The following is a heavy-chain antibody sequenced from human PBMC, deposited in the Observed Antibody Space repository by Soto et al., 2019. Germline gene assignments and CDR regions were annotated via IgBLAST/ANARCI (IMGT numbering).Heavy chain of an antibody. CDR2: IYPGDSDT. Sequence: GESLKISCKGSGYSFTSYWIGWVRQMPGKGLEWMGIIYPGDSDTRYSPSFQGQVTISADKSISTAYLQWSSLKASDTAMYYCARQRSPYCGGDCYTAANDYWGQGTLVTVSS. J-gene: IGHJ4*02. D-gene: IGHD2-21*02. CDR1: GYSFTSYW. V-gene: IGHV5-51*01. CDR3: ARQRSPYCGGDCYTAANDY.